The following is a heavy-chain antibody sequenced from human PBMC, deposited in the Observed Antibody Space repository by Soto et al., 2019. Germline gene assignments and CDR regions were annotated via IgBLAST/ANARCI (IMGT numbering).Heavy chain of an antibody. D-gene: IGHD2-2*01. Sequence: QVQLVQSGAEVKKPGSSVKVSCKAAGGSFSSYAISWVRQAPGQGLEWMGGIIPIFGTAEYAQKFQGRVTITADESTSTAYMELSSLRSEDTAVYYCASPQLDLGGYYYYGMDVWGQGPTVTVSS. CDR2: IIPIFGTA. J-gene: IGHJ6*02. CDR3: ASPQLDLGGYYYYGMDV. CDR1: GGSFSSYA. V-gene: IGHV1-69*12.